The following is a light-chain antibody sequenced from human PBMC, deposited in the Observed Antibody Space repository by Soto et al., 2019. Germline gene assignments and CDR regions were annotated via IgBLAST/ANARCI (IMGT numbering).Light chain of an antibody. CDR2: WAS. Sequence: DIVMTQSPDSLAVSLGERATINCKSNQSVLYSSNNKNYLAWYQQKPGQHPKLLIYWASTRESGVPDRFSGSGSGTDFTLTISSLQAEDVAVYYCQQYYSTPWTFGQGTKVEIK. CDR3: QQYYSTPWT. V-gene: IGKV4-1*01. CDR1: QSVLYSSNNKNY. J-gene: IGKJ1*01.